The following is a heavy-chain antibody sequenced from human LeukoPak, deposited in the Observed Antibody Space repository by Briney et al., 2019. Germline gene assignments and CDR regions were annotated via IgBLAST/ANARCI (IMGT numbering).Heavy chain of an antibody. Sequence: SETLSLTCTVSGGSLSSSSYYWGWLRQPPGKGLEWIGSIYYSGSTYYNPSLKSRVTISVDTSKNQFSLKLSSVTAADTAVYYCARPKPDHPGWSAYSSSWYFDYWGQGTLVTVSS. CDR1: GGSLSSSSYY. V-gene: IGHV4-39*01. J-gene: IGHJ4*02. D-gene: IGHD6-13*01. CDR3: ARPKPDHPGWSAYSSSWYFDY. CDR2: IYYSGST.